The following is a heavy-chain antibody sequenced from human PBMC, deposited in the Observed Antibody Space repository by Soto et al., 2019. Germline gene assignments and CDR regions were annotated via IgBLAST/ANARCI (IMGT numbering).Heavy chain of an antibody. D-gene: IGHD6-6*01. J-gene: IGHJ3*02. V-gene: IGHV1-18*01. CDR3: ARRGPYSSSPLSNAFDI. CDR1: GYTFTSYG. Sequence: VQLVQSGAEVKKPGASVTVSCEASGYTFTSYGISWVRQAPGQGLEWMGWTSVYNGNTKYAQKLQGRVTMTTDTSTNTAYMDLRSLRSDDTAVYYCARRGPYSSSPLSNAFDIWGQGTMVTVSS. CDR2: TSVYNGNT.